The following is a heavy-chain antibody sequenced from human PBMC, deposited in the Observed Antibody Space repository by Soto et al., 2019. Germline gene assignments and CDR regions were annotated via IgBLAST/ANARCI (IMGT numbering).Heavy chain of an antibody. CDR3: AREWVGGGLIVY. CDR2: IYYSGST. CDR1: VGSISSGDYY. J-gene: IGHJ4*02. D-gene: IGHD3-16*01. Sequence: QVQLQESGPGLVKPSQTLSLTCTVSVGSISSGDYYWSWIRQPPGKGLEWIGYIYYSGSTYYNPSLQSRVTISVDTSKNQFSLKLSSVTAADTAVYYCAREWVGGGLIVYWGQGTLVTVSS. V-gene: IGHV4-30-4*01.